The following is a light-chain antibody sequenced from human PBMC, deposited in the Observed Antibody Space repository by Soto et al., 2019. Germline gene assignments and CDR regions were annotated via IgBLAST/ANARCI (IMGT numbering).Light chain of an antibody. CDR1: QSVSATY. CDR2: GAS. Sequence: EIVLTQSPGTLSLSPGERATPSCRASQSVSATYLAWYQQKPGQAPRLLIYGASNRATGIPDRFTGSGSGTDFTLTISRLEPEDFAVYFCQRYVSSPMYTFGQGTKVDIK. J-gene: IGKJ2*01. V-gene: IGKV3-20*01. CDR3: QRYVSSPMYT.